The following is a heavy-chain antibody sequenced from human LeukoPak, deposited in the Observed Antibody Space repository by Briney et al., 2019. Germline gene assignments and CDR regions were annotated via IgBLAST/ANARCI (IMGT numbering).Heavy chain of an antibody. Sequence: ASVKVSCKASGYTFTGYYMHWVRQAPGQGLEWMGWINPNSGGTNYAQKFQGRVTMTRDTSISTAYMELSRLRSDDTAVYYCARDEQWLVPISRPFYGMDVWGQGTTVTVSS. CDR1: GYTFTGYY. CDR3: ARDEQWLVPISRPFYGMDV. V-gene: IGHV1-2*02. J-gene: IGHJ6*02. D-gene: IGHD6-19*01. CDR2: INPNSGGT.